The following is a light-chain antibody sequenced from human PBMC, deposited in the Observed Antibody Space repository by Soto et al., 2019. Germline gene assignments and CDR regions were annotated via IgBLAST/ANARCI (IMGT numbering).Light chain of an antibody. CDR3: QQSYSTPIT. J-gene: IGKJ5*01. Sequence: DIQMTQYPSPLSSSVGDIFIITCPASQTVSSYLNWYQQKPGTVPKLLIYDASSLESGVPSRFSGSGSGTDFTLTISSLQPEDFATYYCQQSYSTPITFGQGTRLEIK. CDR1: QTVSSY. CDR2: DAS. V-gene: IGKV1-39*01.